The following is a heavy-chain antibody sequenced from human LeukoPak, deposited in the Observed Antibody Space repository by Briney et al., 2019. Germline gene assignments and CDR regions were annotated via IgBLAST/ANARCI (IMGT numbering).Heavy chain of an antibody. Sequence: GGSLRLSCAASGFTFSTYSMNWVRQAPGKGLLWVSRINSDGSSTSYADSVKGRFTISRDNAKNTLYLQMNGLRAEDTAVYYCTRSVYSSSSFDYWGQGTLVTVSS. J-gene: IGHJ4*02. CDR1: GFTFSTYS. CDR3: TRSVYSSSSFDY. D-gene: IGHD6-6*01. CDR2: INSDGSST. V-gene: IGHV3-74*01.